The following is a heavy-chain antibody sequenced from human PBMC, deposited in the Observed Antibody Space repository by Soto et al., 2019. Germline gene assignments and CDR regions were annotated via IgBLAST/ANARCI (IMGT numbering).Heavy chain of an antibody. D-gene: IGHD4-17*01. V-gene: IGHV4-30-4*01. CDR2: IYYSGST. CDR1: GGSISSGDYY. Sequence: QVQLQESGPGLVKPSQTLSLTCTVSGGSISSGDYYWSWIRQPPGKGLEWIGYIYYSGSTYYNPSLKSRVTISVDTSKNQFSLKLSSVTAADTAVYYCARGARVEYGDAWDWFDPWGQGTLVTVSS. J-gene: IGHJ5*02. CDR3: ARGARVEYGDAWDWFDP.